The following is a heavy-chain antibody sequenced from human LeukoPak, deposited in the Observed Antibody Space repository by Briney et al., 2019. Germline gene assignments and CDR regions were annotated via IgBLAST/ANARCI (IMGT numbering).Heavy chain of an antibody. V-gene: IGHV3-21*01. J-gene: IGHJ3*02. D-gene: IGHD3-22*01. CDR3: ARDYYDSSGYYPNGAFDI. CDR2: MSSSSSYI. CDR1: GFTLSSYS. Sequence: GGSLRLSCAASGFTLSSYSMNWVRQAPGKGLEWVSSMSSSSSYIYYADSVKGRFTISRDNAKNSLYLQMNSLRAEDTAVYYCARDYYDSSGYYPNGAFDIWGQGTMVTVSS.